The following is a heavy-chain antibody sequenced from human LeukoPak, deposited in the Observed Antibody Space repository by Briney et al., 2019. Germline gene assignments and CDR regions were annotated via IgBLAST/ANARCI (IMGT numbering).Heavy chain of an antibody. Sequence: ASVKVSCKASGYTFTSYDINWVRQATGQGLEWMGWMNPNSGNTGYAQKFQGRVTMTRNTSISTAYMELSSLRSEDTAVYYCAREDLDANWFDPWGQGTLVTVSS. CDR2: MNPNSGNT. CDR1: GYTFTSYD. J-gene: IGHJ5*02. D-gene: IGHD2-2*03. CDR3: AREDLDANWFDP. V-gene: IGHV1-8*01.